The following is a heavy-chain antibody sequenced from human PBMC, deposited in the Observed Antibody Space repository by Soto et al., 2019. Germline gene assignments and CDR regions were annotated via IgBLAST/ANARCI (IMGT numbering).Heavy chain of an antibody. V-gene: IGHV4-38-2*02. CDR3: VRGKVNFDF. Sequence: SETLSLTCIVSNYSISSGYHWGWIRQPPGKGLEGIGTIYQSGNTYQNPSLKSRVILPIDTSKNQFPLNLRNVTAADTAVYYCVRGKVNFDFWGKGILVTVSS. J-gene: IGHJ4*02. CDR2: IYQSGNT. CDR1: NYSISSGYH.